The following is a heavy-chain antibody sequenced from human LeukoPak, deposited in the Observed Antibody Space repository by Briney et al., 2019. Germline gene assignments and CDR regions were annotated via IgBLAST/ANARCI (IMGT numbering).Heavy chain of an antibody. Sequence: ETLSLTCTVSGGSISGNYCWGWIRQPPGKGLEWVANIKQDGSEKYYVDSVKGRFTISRDNAKNSLYLQMNSLRAEDTAVYYCARGGGYWIDSDYYYMDVW. CDR1: GGSISGNYC. CDR3: ARGGGYWIDSDYYYMDV. J-gene: IGHJ6*03. CDR2: IKQDGSEK. D-gene: IGHD2-15*01. V-gene: IGHV3-7*01.